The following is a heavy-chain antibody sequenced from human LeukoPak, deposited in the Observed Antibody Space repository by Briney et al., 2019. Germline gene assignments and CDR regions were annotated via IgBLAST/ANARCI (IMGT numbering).Heavy chain of an antibody. CDR2: IYTSGST. V-gene: IGHV4-4*07. J-gene: IGHJ4*02. Sequence: SETLPLTCTVSGASISSYYWTWIRQPAAKGLEWIGRIYTSGSTNYNPSLKSRVAMSVDTSKNQFSLKLSSVTAADTAVYYCARLSADSSSSRGFDYWGQGTLVSVSS. CDR3: ARLSADSSSSRGFDY. D-gene: IGHD2-2*01. CDR1: GASISSYY.